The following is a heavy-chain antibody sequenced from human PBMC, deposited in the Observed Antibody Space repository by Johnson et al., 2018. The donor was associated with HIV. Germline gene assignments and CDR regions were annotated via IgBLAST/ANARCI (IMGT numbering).Heavy chain of an antibody. Sequence: QVQVVESGGGVVQPGRSLRLSCAASGFTFSSYCLHWVRQAPGKGLEWVAVISYDGSNKYYADSVKGRFTISRDNSKNTLYLQMNSLRAEDTAVYYCAREFHHTRITMIVVVSGENAFDIWGQGTMVTVSS. CDR1: GFTFSSYC. V-gene: IGHV3-30-3*01. CDR3: AREFHHTRITMIVVVSGENAFDI. D-gene: IGHD3-22*01. J-gene: IGHJ3*02. CDR2: ISYDGSNK.